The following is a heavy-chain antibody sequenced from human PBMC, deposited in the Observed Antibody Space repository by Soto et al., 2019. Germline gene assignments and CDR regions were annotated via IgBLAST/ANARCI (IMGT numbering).Heavy chain of an antibody. J-gene: IGHJ5*02. V-gene: IGHV4-59*01. Sequence: KTSETLSLTCTVSGGSISSYYWSWIRQPPGKGLEWIGYIYYSGSTNYNPSLQSRVTISVDTSKNQFSLELSSVTAADTAVYYCARVVAVASTPYNWFDPWGQGTLVTVSS. CDR1: GGSISSYY. D-gene: IGHD2-15*01. CDR3: ARVVAVASTPYNWFDP. CDR2: IYYSGST.